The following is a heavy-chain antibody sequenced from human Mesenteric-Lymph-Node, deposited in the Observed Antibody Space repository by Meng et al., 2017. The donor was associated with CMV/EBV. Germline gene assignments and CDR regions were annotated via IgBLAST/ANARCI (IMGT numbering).Heavy chain of an antibody. Sequence: GGSLRLSCAASGFTLDDYAMHWVRQAPGKGLEWVSGLTWNGRDTGYADSVKGRFTISRDNAKNVLYLQMNSLRAEDTAVYYCARDNDYSNYYWGQGTLVTVSS. V-gene: IGHV3-9*01. CDR2: LTWNGRDT. J-gene: IGHJ4*02. CDR3: ARDNDYSNYY. CDR1: GFTLDDYA. D-gene: IGHD4-11*01.